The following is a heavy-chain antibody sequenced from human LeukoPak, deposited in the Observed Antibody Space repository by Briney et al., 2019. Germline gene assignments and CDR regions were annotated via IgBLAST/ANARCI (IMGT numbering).Heavy chain of an antibody. Sequence: GGSLRLSCAASGFTFSSYSMNWVRQAPGKGLEWVSSISSSSSYIYYADSVKGRFTISRDNAKNSLYLQMNSLRAEDTAVYYCARVIQSIAAAGSLDYWGQGTLVTVSS. J-gene: IGHJ4*02. CDR2: ISSSSSYI. D-gene: IGHD6-13*01. CDR1: GFTFSSYS. V-gene: IGHV3-21*01. CDR3: ARVIQSIAAAGSLDY.